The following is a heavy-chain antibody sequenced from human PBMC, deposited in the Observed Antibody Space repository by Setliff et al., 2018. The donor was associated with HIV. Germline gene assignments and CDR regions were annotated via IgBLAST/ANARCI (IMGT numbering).Heavy chain of an antibody. CDR1: GYTFTGYY. D-gene: IGHD2-21*02. CDR2: INPGNGNT. V-gene: IGHV1-3*01. CDR3: AREPIGGDDAFDI. J-gene: IGHJ3*02. Sequence: GASVKVSCKASGYTFTGYYINWVRQAPGQRLEWMGWINPGNGNTKYSQKFQGRVTITRDTSATTAYMELSSLRSEDTAIFYCAREPIGGDDAFDIWGQGTMVTV.